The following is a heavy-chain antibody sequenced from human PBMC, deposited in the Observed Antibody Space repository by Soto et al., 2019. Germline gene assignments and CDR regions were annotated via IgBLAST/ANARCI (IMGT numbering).Heavy chain of an antibody. D-gene: IGHD2-15*01. CDR3: AGWVAYDARFVH. V-gene: IGHV4-30-2*01. Sequence: PSETLSLTCAVSGGSISSGDSSWSWIRQPPGKGLEWIGYIYHSGSTYYNPSLKSRVTISVDRSKNQFSLKLSSVTAADTAVYCLAGWVAYDARFVHWGQGTLVNVAS. J-gene: IGHJ4*02. CDR1: GGSISSGDSS. CDR2: IYHSGST.